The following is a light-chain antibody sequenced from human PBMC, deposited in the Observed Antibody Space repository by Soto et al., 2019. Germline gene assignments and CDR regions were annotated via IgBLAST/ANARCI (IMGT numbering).Light chain of an antibody. CDR1: HGIGTA. J-gene: IGKJ4*01. Sequence: EIVMTQSPATLSVSPGEGATLSCRSSHGIGTALAWYQQKPGQTPRLLMYGASIRATGVPARFSGSASGTEVTLTITRLQSEDFAVYYCQHYSDWPLPFGGGTKVDSK. CDR2: GAS. CDR3: QHYSDWPLP. V-gene: IGKV3-15*01.